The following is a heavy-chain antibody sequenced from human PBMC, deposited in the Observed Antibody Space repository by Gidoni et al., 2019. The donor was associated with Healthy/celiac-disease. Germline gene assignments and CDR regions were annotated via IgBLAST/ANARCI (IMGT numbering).Heavy chain of an antibody. D-gene: IGHD3-10*01. CDR3: ARDRGALSSYIIT. J-gene: IGHJ4*02. CDR1: VGSISWRSYY. CDR2: IAYSGST. Sequence: HLQLQESGPGRVKTAETLSLTCTVSVGSISWRSYYWGWIRQPPGKGLEWIGSIAYSGSTDYNPSLKSRVTISVDTSKNQFALKLSSVTAADTDVYYCARDRGALSSYIITWGQGTLVTVSS. V-gene: IGHV4-39*07.